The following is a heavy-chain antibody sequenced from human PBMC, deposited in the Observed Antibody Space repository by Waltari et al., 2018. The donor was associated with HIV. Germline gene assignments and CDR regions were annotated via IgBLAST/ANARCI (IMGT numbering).Heavy chain of an antibody. CDR2: ISGSGGST. D-gene: IGHD3-10*01. CDR1: GFTFSSYA. J-gene: IGHJ6*02. CDR3: AKPQGVGYYYYGMDV. Sequence: EVQLLESGGGLVQPGGSLRLSCAASGFTFSSYAMRWVRQAPGKGLEWVSAISGSGGSTYYADSVKGRFTISRDNSKNTLYLQMNSLRAEDTAVYYCAKPQGVGYYYYGMDVWGQGTTVTVSS. V-gene: IGHV3-23*01.